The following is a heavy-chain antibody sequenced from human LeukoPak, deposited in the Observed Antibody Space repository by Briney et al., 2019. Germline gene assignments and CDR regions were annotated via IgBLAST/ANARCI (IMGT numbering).Heavy chain of an antibody. CDR1: GYTFTSYA. J-gene: IGHJ4*02. CDR3: AREVAPGGLDY. V-gene: IGHV7-4-1*02. Sequence: ASVKVSCKASGYTFTSYALNWVRQAPGQGLEWMGWINTNTGNPTYAQGFTGRFVFSLDTSVSTAYVQISSLKAEDTAVYYCAREVAPGGLDYWGQGTLVTVSS. D-gene: IGHD4-23*01. CDR2: INTNTGNP.